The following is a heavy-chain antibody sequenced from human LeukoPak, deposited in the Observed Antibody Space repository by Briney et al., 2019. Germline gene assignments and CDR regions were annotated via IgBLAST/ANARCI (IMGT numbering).Heavy chain of an antibody. CDR3: ARRGYDSSSYYYVV. CDR2: IYYSGST. J-gene: IGHJ4*02. V-gene: IGHV4-39*01. CDR1: GGSISSSSYY. D-gene: IGHD3-22*01. Sequence: SETLSLTCTVSGGSISSSSYYWGWIRQPPGKGLEWIGSIYYSGSTYYNPSLKSRVTISVDTSKNQFSLKLSSVTSADTAVYYCARRGYDSSSYYYVVWGQGTLVTVSS.